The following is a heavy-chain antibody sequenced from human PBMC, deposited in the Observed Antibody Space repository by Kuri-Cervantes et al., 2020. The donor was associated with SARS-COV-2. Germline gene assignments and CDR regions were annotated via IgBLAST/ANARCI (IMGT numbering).Heavy chain of an antibody. Sequence: ASVKVSCKASGYTFTDYYLHWVRQAPGQGLEWVGWINPDTGYTNYAQKFQGRVTMTRDTSISTAYTEMSRLRSDDTAVYYCARIGNYYYGSGSYFDYWGQGTLVTVSS. CDR1: GYTFTDYY. J-gene: IGHJ4*02. CDR3: ARIGNYYYGSGSYFDY. V-gene: IGHV1-2*02. CDR2: INPDTGYT. D-gene: IGHD3-10*01.